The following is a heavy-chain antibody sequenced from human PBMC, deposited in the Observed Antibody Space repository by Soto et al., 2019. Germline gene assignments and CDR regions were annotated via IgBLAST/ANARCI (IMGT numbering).Heavy chain of an antibody. J-gene: IGHJ4*02. D-gene: IGHD3-22*01. CDR3: AISYCYDSSGYSYYFDY. CDR2: ISAYNGNT. V-gene: IGHV1-18*01. Sequence: ASVKVSCKASGYTFTSYGISWVRQAPGQGLEWMGWISAYNGNTNYAQKLQGRVTMTTDTSTSTAYMELRSLRSDDPAVYYCAISYCYDSSGYSYYFDYWGQGTLVTVSS. CDR1: GYTFTSYG.